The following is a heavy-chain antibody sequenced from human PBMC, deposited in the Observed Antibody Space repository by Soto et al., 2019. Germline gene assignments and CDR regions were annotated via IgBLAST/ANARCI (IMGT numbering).Heavy chain of an antibody. Sequence: PEGSLRLSCAASGFTFSSYAMHWVRQAPGKGLEWVAVISYDGSNKYYADSVKGRFTISRDNSKNTLYLQMNSLRAEDTAVYYCARGKLGYYYYGMDVWGQGTTVTVSS. CDR3: ARGKLGYYYYGMDV. J-gene: IGHJ6*02. D-gene: IGHD7-27*01. CDR1: GFTFSSYA. V-gene: IGHV3-30-3*01. CDR2: ISYDGSNK.